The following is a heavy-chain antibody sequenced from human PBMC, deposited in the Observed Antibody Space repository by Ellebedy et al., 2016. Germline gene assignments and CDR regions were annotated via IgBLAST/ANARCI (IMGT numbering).Heavy chain of an antibody. D-gene: IGHD1-26*01. V-gene: IGHV3-23*01. J-gene: IGHJ4*02. CDR3: ASFSGSYRNLDY. Sequence: GESLKISCAASGFTFSSYAMSWVRQAPGKGLEWVSSISGSGTSTYYADSVKGRFTISRDNSKNTLYLQMNSLRAEDTAVYYCASFSGSYRNLDYWGQGTLVTASS. CDR2: ISGSGTST. CDR1: GFTFSSYA.